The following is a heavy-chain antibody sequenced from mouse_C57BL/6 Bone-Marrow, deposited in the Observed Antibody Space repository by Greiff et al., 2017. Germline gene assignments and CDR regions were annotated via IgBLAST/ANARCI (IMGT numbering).Heavy chain of an antibody. CDR3: ARAFNTTLYFDG. CDR1: GYTFTSYW. V-gene: IGHV1-50*01. J-gene: IGHJ1*03. Sequence: VQLQQPGAELVKPGASVKLSCTASGYTFTSYWMPWVKQRPGQGLEWIGEIDPSDSYTNYNQKFKGKATLTVDTDSSTAYMQLSSLTSEDSAVYYCARAFNTTLYFDGWGKGTTVTVSS. D-gene: IGHD1-1*01. CDR2: IDPSDSYT.